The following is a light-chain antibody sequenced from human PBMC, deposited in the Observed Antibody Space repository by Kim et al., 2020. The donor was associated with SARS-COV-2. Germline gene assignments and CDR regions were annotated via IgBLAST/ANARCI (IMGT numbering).Light chain of an antibody. CDR3: HQFVSSPVT. V-gene: IGKV3-20*01. Sequence: EIVLTQYPGTLSLSPGETATLSCRASHSLSSSYLAWYQQKPGQAPRLLIYGESNRATDIPDRFSGTGTGTDFTLTITRLEPEDSAVYYCHQFVSSPVTFGGGTKVDI. CDR1: HSLSSSY. J-gene: IGKJ4*01. CDR2: GES.